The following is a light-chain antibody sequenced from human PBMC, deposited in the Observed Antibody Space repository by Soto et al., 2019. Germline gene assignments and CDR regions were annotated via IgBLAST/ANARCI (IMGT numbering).Light chain of an antibody. CDR2: EVS. V-gene: IGLV2-8*01. Sequence: QPVLTQPPSASGSPGQSVTISCTGTSSDVGGYKYVSWYQQHPGKAPKVIIYEVSKRPSGVTNRFSGSKSGNTASLIVSGLQAEDEADYYCCSYAGSNTFVFGTGTKV. J-gene: IGLJ1*01. CDR3: CSYAGSNTFV. CDR1: SSDVGGYKY.